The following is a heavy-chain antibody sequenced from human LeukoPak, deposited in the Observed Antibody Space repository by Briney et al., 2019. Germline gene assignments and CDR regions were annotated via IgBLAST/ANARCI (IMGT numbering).Heavy chain of an antibody. J-gene: IGHJ6*02. V-gene: IGHV3-30-3*01. CDR2: ISYDGSNK. Sequence: PGRSLRLSCAASGFTFSSYAMHWVRQAPGKGLEWVAVISYDGSNKYYADSVKGRFTISRDNSKDTLYLQMNSLRAEDTAVYYCAREPYYYGSGKDYYYYYGMDVWGQGTTVTVSS. CDR3: AREPYYYGSGKDYYYYYGMDV. D-gene: IGHD3-10*01. CDR1: GFTFSSYA.